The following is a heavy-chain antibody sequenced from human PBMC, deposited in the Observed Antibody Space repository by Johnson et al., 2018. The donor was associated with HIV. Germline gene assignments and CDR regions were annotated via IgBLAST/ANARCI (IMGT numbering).Heavy chain of an antibody. D-gene: IGHD1-26*01. CDR1: GFTFSSYA. V-gene: IGHV3-30*04. J-gene: IGHJ3*02. Sequence: QVQVVESGGGVVQPGRSLRLSCAASGFTFSSYAMHWVRQAPGKGLEWVAVISYDGSNKYYADSVKGRFTISRDNSKNTLYLQMNSLRAEDTAVYYCARGGGSLKQKGAFDIWGQGTMVTVSS. CDR3: ARGGGSLKQKGAFDI. CDR2: ISYDGSNK.